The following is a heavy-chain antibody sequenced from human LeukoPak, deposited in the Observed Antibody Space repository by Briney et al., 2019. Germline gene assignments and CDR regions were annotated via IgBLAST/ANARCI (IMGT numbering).Heavy chain of an antibody. CDR1: GYTFTSYG. V-gene: IGHV1-18*01. CDR2: ISAYNGNT. D-gene: IGHD3-3*01. Sequence: ASVKVSCKASGYTFTSYGISWVRQAPGQGLEWMGWISAYNGNTNYAQKLQGRVTMTTDTSTSTAYMELRSLRSDDTAVYYCASWDFWSGYYIPGYWGQGTLVTVSS. J-gene: IGHJ4*02. CDR3: ASWDFWSGYYIPGY.